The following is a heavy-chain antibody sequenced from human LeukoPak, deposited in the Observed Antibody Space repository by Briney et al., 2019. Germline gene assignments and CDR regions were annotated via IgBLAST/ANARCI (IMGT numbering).Heavy chain of an antibody. J-gene: IGHJ4*02. CDR1: GGTFSSYA. D-gene: IGHD1-26*01. CDR3: ARDDIEWELRGIDY. CDR2: IIPIFGTA. Sequence: ASVKVSCKASGGTFSSYAISWVRQAPGQGREWMGGIIPIFGTANYAQKFQGRVTITADESTSTAYMELSSLRSEDTAVYYCARDDIEWELRGIDYWGQGTLVTVSS. V-gene: IGHV1-69*13.